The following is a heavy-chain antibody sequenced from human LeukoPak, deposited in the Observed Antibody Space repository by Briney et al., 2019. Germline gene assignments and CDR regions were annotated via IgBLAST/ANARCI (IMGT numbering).Heavy chain of an antibody. CDR1: GGSISSYY. CDR2: IYYSGST. CDR3: ARERGLSYGSSTYYYYGMDV. V-gene: IGHV4-59*01. Sequence: PSETLSLTCTVSGGSISSYYWSWIRQPPGKGLEWIGYIYYSGSTNYNPSLKSRVTIPVDTSKNQFSLKLSSVTAADTAVYYCARERGLSYGSSTYYYYGMDVWGQGTTVTVSS. J-gene: IGHJ6*02. D-gene: IGHD5-18*01.